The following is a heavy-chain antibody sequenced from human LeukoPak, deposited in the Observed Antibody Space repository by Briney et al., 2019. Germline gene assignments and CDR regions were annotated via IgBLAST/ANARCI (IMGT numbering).Heavy chain of an antibody. CDR3: ARVSGYCSSTSCRFFDY. CDR2: IRYDGSNK. J-gene: IGHJ4*02. Sequence: GGSLRLSCAASGFTFRSYAMSWVRQAPGKGLEWVAFIRYDGSNKYYADSVKGRFTISRDNAKNSLYLQMNSLGAEDTAVYFCARVSGYCSSTSCRFFDYWGQGTMITVSS. CDR1: GFTFRSYA. D-gene: IGHD2-2*01. V-gene: IGHV3-30*02.